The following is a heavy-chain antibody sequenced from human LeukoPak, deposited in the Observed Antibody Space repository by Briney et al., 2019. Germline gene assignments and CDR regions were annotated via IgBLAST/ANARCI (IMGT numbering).Heavy chain of an antibody. Sequence: GGSLRLSCAASGFTFSTYAMSWVRQAPGKGLEWVSVIGGSASSTYYADSVKGRFTVSRDNSKNTLYLQMNSLRAEDTAVYYCARAMVVVVPAAMWGQGTLVTVSS. J-gene: IGHJ4*02. CDR2: IGGSASST. D-gene: IGHD2-2*01. CDR3: ARAMVVVVPAAM. CDR1: GFTFSTYA. V-gene: IGHV3-23*01.